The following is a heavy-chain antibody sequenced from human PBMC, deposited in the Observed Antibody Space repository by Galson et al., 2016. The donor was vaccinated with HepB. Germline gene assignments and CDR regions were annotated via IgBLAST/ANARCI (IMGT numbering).Heavy chain of an antibody. CDR1: GDTLDEIS. D-gene: IGHD2-15*01. V-gene: IGHV1-69*13. CDR3: ARVSGSYFDY. CDR2: IIPIFDSA. J-gene: IGHJ4*02. Sequence: SVKVSCKVSGDTLDEISMHWVRQAPGQGPEWMGGIIPIFDSAENAQKFQGRVTITADESTGIAYMELSSLRSEDTAVYYGARVSGSYFDYWGQGTLVTVSS.